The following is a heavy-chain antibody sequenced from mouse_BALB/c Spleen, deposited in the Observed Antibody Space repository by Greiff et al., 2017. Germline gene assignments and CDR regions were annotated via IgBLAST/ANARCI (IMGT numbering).Heavy chain of an antibody. V-gene: IGHV3-8*02. CDR1: GDSITSGY. CDR3: ARYYYGSSYAFDY. Sequence: EVMLVESGPSLVKPSQTLSLTCSVTGDSITSGYWNWIRKFPGNKLEYMGYISYSGSTYYNPSLKSRISITRDTSKNQYYLQLNSVTTEDTATYYCARYYYGSSYAFDYWGQGTTLTVSS. CDR2: ISYSGST. D-gene: IGHD1-1*01. J-gene: IGHJ2*01.